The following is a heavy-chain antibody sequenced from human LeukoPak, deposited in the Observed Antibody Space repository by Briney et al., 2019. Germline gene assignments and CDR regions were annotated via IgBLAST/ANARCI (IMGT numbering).Heavy chain of an antibody. CDR3: ARHFLGELPDMDV. J-gene: IGHJ6*02. Sequence: KFGESLKISCKGSGYSLTSYWISWVRQMPGKGLEWMGRIDPSDSYTKYSPSFQGHVTISGDESISTAYLQWSSLKASDTAMYYCARHFLGELPDMDVWGQGTTVTVSS. D-gene: IGHD1-26*01. CDR2: IDPSDSYT. CDR1: GYSLTSYW. V-gene: IGHV5-10-1*01.